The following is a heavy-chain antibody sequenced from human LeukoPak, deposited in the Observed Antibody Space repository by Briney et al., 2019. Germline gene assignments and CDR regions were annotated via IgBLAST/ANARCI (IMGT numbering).Heavy chain of an antibody. J-gene: IGHJ4*02. CDR1: GGSISSYY. CDR2: ISYSGST. V-gene: IGHV4-59*01. Sequence: PSETLSLTCTVFGGSISSYYWSWIRQPPGKGLEWIGYISYSGSTNYNPSLKSRVTISLDTSKNQFSLKLRSVTAADTAVYYCARGFDSKSTYFDYWGQGTLVTVSS. D-gene: IGHD5-12*01. CDR3: ARGFDSKSTYFDY.